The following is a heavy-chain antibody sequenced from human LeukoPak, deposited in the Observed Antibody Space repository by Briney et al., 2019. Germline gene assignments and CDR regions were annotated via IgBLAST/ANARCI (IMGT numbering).Heavy chain of an antibody. CDR1: GFTFSSYW. V-gene: IGHV3-7*03. CDR2: IKQDGSEK. D-gene: IGHD4-17*01. J-gene: IGHJ6*04. CDR3: ARDPYGDYYYGRDV. Sequence: QAGGSLRLSCAASGFTFSSYWMSWVRQAPGKGLEWVANIKQDGSEKYYVDSVKGRFTISRDNAKNSLYLQMNSLRAEDTAVYYCARDPYGDYYYGRDVWGKGTTVTVSS.